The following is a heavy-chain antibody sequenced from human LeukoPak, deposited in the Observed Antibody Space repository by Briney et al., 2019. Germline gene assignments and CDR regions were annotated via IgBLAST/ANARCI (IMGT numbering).Heavy chain of an antibody. Sequence: GGSLRLSCAASGFTFDDYAMHWVRQAPGKGLEWVSGISWNSGNIGYADSVKGRFTISRDNAKNSLYLQMNSLRAEDTAVYYCAKSYSSSSHFDYWGQGTLVTVSS. D-gene: IGHD6-6*01. J-gene: IGHJ4*02. CDR3: AKSYSSSSHFDY. CDR1: GFTFDDYA. V-gene: IGHV3-9*01. CDR2: ISWNSGNI.